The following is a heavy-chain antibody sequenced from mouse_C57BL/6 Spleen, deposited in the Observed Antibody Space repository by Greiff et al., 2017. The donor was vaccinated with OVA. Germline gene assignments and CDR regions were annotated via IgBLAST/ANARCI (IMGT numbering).Heavy chain of an antibody. CDR1: GFTFSSYA. CDR3: ARDEGSTMITTEYYAMDY. CDR2: ISDGGSYT. V-gene: IGHV5-4*01. D-gene: IGHD2-4*01. J-gene: IGHJ4*01. Sequence: EVMLVESGGGLVKPGGSLKLSCAASGFTFSSYAMSWVRQTPEKRLEWVATISDGGSYTYYPDNVKGRFTISRDNAKNNLYLQMSHLKSEDTAMYYCARDEGSTMITTEYYAMDYWGQGTSVTVSS.